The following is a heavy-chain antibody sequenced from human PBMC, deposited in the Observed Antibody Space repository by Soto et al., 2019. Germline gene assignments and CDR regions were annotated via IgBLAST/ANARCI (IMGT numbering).Heavy chain of an antibody. D-gene: IGHD4-17*01. Sequence: SETLSLTCTVSGGSISSYYWSWIRQPPGKGLEWIGYIYYSGSTNYNPSLKSRVTISVDTSKNQFSLKLSSVTAADTAVYYCARGRDYGDYVPFYYYYMDVWGKGTTVTVSS. J-gene: IGHJ6*03. V-gene: IGHV4-59*01. CDR1: GGSISSYY. CDR3: ARGRDYGDYVPFYYYYMDV. CDR2: IYYSGST.